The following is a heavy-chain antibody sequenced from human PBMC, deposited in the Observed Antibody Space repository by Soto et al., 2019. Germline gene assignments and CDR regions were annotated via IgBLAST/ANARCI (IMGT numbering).Heavy chain of an antibody. J-gene: IGHJ4*02. D-gene: IGHD6-19*01. Sequence: QVQLVQSGAEEKKPGASVKVSCKASGYTFTGYAMHWVRQAPGQRLEWMGWINAGNGNTKYSQKFQGRVTITRDTYAITADMELSSLISEDTAVYDCARAVAVAADFDDWGQGTLVTVSS. V-gene: IGHV1-3*05. CDR3: ARAVAVAADFDD. CDR2: INAGNGNT. CDR1: GYTFTGYA.